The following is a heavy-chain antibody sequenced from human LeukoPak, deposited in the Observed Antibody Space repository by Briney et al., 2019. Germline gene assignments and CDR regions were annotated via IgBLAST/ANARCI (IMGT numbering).Heavy chain of an antibody. CDR3: ARQVATKGEWAFDI. Sequence: SQTLSLTCTVSGGSISSGSYYWSWIRQPAGKGLEWIGRIYTSGSTNYNPSLKSRVTISVDTSKNQFSLKLSSVTAADTAVYYCARQVATKGEWAFDIWGQGTMVTASS. D-gene: IGHD5-12*01. CDR2: IYTSGST. V-gene: IGHV4-61*02. CDR1: GGSISSGSYY. J-gene: IGHJ3*02.